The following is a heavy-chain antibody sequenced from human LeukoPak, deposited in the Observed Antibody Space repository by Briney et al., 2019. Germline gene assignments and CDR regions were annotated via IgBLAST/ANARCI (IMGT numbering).Heavy chain of an antibody. CDR2: INHSGST. Sequence: KTSETLSLTCAVYGGSFSGYYWSWIRRPPGKGLEWIGEINHSGSTNYNPSLKSRVTISVDTSKNQFSLKLSSVTAADTAVYYCVWGSGSYSKSFDYWGQGTLVTVSS. D-gene: IGHD3-10*01. V-gene: IGHV4-34*01. CDR3: VWGSGSYSKSFDY. J-gene: IGHJ4*02. CDR1: GGSFSGYY.